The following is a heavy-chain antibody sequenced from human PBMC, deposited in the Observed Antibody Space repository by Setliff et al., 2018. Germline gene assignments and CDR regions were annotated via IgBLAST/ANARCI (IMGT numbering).Heavy chain of an antibody. V-gene: IGHV3-7*03. Sequence: GGSLRLSCAASGFSLSIFWMSWVRQAPGKGLEWVASIKEDGGEKYYVDSVKGRFTISRDSSQNKIHLQMDSLRAEDTGKYFCARADSDSYYPYYFDFWGQGVLVTVSS. CDR1: GFSLSIFW. J-gene: IGHJ4*02. CDR3: ARADSDSYYPYYFDF. CDR2: IKEDGGEK. D-gene: IGHD3-22*01.